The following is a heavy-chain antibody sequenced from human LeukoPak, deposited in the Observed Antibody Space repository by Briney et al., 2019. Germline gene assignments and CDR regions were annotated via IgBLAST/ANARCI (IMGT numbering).Heavy chain of an antibody. CDR1: GFTFSSYA. Sequence: GGSLRLSCAASGFTFSSYAMSWVRQAPGKGLEWVSAISGSGGSTYYADSVKGRFTISRDNSKNTLYLQMNSLRAEDTAVYYCAKLRGSSGSHQPDFDYWGQGTLVTVSS. CDR2: ISGSGGST. D-gene: IGHD1-26*01. J-gene: IGHJ4*02. V-gene: IGHV3-23*01. CDR3: AKLRGSSGSHQPDFDY.